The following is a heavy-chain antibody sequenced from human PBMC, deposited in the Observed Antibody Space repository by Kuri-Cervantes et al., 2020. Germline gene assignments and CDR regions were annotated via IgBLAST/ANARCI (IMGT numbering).Heavy chain of an antibody. D-gene: IGHD3-9*01. CDR1: GFTFDDYA. V-gene: IGHV3-9*01. J-gene: IGHJ3*02. Sequence: GGSLRLSCAASGFTFDDYAMHWVRQAPGKGLEWVSGISWNSGSIGYADSVKGRFTISRDNAKNSLYLQMNSLRAEDTAVYYCAVLRYFDWFPGYSDAFDIWGQGTMVTVSS. CDR2: ISWNSGSI. CDR3: AVLRYFDWFPGYSDAFDI.